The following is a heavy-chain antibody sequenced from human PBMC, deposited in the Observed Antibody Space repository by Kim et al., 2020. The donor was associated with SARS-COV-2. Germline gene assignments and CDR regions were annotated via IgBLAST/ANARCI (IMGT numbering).Heavy chain of an antibody. J-gene: IGHJ3*02. CDR3: TRDNFWSGYSRAFDI. CDR2: IRSKAYGGTT. V-gene: IGHV3-49*04. Sequence: GGSLRLSCTASGFTFGDYAMSWVRQAPGKGLEWVGFIRSKAYGGTTEYAASVKGRFTISRDDSKSIAYLQMNSLKTEDTAVYYCTRDNFWSGYSRAFDIWGQGTMVTVSS. D-gene: IGHD3-3*01. CDR1: GFTFGDYA.